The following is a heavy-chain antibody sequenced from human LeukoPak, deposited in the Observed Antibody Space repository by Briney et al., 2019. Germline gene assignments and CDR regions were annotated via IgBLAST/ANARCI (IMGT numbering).Heavy chain of an antibody. CDR3: AKDGIVVVTAIPDWFDP. J-gene: IGHJ5*02. Sequence: GGSLRLSCAASGFTFSSYAMSWVRQAPGKGLEWVSAVSGSGGSTYYGDSVKGRFTISRDNSKNTLYLQMNSLRAEDTAVYYCAKDGIVVVTAIPDWFDPWGQGTLVTVSS. V-gene: IGHV3-23*01. CDR2: VSGSGGST. D-gene: IGHD2-21*02. CDR1: GFTFSSYA.